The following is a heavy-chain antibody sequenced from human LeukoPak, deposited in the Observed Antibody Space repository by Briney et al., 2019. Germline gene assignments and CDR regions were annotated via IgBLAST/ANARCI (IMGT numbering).Heavy chain of an antibody. D-gene: IGHD1-1*01. CDR1: GFTFSSFW. V-gene: IGHV3-74*01. CDR3: AREAGTGTSYYFDY. Sequence: QAGGSLRLSCAASGFTFSSFWVHWVRQAPGKGLVWVSRIEGDGSRSTYADSVKGRFTISRDNAKNSLYLQMNSLRAEDTAVYYCAREAGTGTSYYFDYWGQGTLVTVSS. CDR2: IEGDGSRS. J-gene: IGHJ4*02.